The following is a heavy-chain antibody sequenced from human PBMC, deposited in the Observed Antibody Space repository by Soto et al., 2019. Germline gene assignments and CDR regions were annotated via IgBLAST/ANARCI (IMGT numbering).Heavy chain of an antibody. Sequence: GASVKVSCKASGYTFTSYGISWVRQAPGQGLEWMGWISAYNGNTNYAQKLQGRVTMTTDTSTSTAYMELRSLRSDDTAVYYCARDPPFKSADPLGYCSGGSCYSVYYYYYGMDVWGQGTTVTVSS. CDR3: ARDPPFKSADPLGYCSGGSCYSVYYYYYGMDV. V-gene: IGHV1-18*01. D-gene: IGHD2-15*01. J-gene: IGHJ6*02. CDR2: ISAYNGNT. CDR1: GYTFTSYG.